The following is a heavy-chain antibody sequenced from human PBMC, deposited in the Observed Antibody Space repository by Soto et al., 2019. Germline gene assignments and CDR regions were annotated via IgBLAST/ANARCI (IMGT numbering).Heavy chain of an antibody. V-gene: IGHV1-18*01. CDR1: GYTFTSYG. Sequence: QVQLVQSGAEVKKPGASVRVSCKASGYTFTSYGISWVRQAPGQGLEWMGWISAYNGNTKYAQILQGRVTMTTDTPPSTAYMELRSLRSDDTAVYFCARGAVAGDYYYYYGMDVWGQGTTVTVSS. CDR2: ISAYNGNT. CDR3: ARGAVAGDYYYYYGMDV. J-gene: IGHJ6*02. D-gene: IGHD6-19*01.